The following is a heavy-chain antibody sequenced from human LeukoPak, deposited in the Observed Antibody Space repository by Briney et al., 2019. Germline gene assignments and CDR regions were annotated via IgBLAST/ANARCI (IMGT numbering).Heavy chain of an antibody. V-gene: IGHV3-23*01. J-gene: IGHJ4*02. CDR1: GFIFSSYT. D-gene: IGHD3-3*01. CDR3: AKGDDLFRPFDY. Sequence: PGGSLRLSCAASGFIFSSYTMSWVRQAPGKGLEWVSGFGGSGGSTYYADSVKGRFSISRDNFKNTLYLQMNSLRAEDTAVYYCAKGDDLFRPFDYWGQGTLVTVSS. CDR2: FGGSGGST.